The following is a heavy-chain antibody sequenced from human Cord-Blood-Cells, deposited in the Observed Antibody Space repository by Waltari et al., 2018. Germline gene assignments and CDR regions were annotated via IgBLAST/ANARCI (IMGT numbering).Heavy chain of an antibody. J-gene: IGHJ1*01. CDR3: ASITHYYDSSGYYEYFQH. CDR2: INHSGST. CDR1: GGSFSGYY. D-gene: IGHD3-22*01. V-gene: IGHV4-34*01. Sequence: QVQLQQWGAGLLKPSETLSLTCAVYGGSFSGYYWSWIRQPPGKGLEWIGEINHSGSTNYNPSLKSRVNISVDTSKNQFSLKLSSVTAADTAVYYCASITHYYDSSGYYEYFQHWGQGTLVTVSS.